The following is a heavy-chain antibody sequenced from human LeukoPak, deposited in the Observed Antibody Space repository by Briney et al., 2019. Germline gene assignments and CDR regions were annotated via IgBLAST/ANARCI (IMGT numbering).Heavy chain of an antibody. D-gene: IGHD3-9*01. J-gene: IGHJ4*02. Sequence: ASVKVSCKVSGYTLTELSMHWVRQAPGKGLEWMGGFDPEDGETIYAQKFQGRVTMTEDTSTDTAYMELSSLRSEDTAVYYCATGPLFRYFDWFTFDYWGQGTLVTVSS. V-gene: IGHV1-24*01. CDR1: GYTLTELS. CDR3: ATGPLFRYFDWFTFDY. CDR2: FDPEDGET.